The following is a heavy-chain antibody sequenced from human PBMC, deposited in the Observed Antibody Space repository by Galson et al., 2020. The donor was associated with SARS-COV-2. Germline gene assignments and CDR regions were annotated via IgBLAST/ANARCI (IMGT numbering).Heavy chain of an antibody. CDR2: IYYSGST. CDR1: GGSISSYY. Sequence: SETLSLACTVSGGSISSYYWSWIRQPPGKGLEWIGYIYYSGSTNYNPSLKSRVTISVDTSKNQFSLKLSSVTAADTAVYYCARVDCSGGSCYYYAFDIWGQGTMVSGSS. D-gene: IGHD2-15*01. CDR3: ARVDCSGGSCYYYAFDI. J-gene: IGHJ3*02. V-gene: IGHV4-59*12.